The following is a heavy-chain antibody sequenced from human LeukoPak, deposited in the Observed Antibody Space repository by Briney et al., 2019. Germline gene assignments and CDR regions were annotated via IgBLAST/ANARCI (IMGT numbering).Heavy chain of an antibody. Sequence: SETLSLTCAVSGGSISSSISYWAWIRQPPGKGLEWIATIHYSGTTYYNPSLKCRVTISVDTSKNQFTLKVISVTASDAAVYYCVRYYAGDYQGSRFFDYWGQGTLVTVSS. D-gene: IGHD4-17*01. CDR1: GGSISSSISY. J-gene: IGHJ4*02. V-gene: IGHV4-39*01. CDR2: IHYSGTT. CDR3: VRYYAGDYQGSRFFDY.